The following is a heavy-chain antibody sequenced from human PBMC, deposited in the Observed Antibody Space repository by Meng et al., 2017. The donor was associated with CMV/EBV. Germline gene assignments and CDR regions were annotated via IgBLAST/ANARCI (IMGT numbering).Heavy chain of an antibody. V-gene: IGHV3-30-3*01. CDR3: ARYRAAMDPYYYYYGMDV. D-gene: IGHD5-18*01. CDR1: GFTFSSYA. J-gene: IGHJ6*02. Sequence: GGSLRLSCAASGFTFSSYAMHWVRQAPGKGLEWVAVISYDGSNKYYADSVKGRFTISRDNSKNTLYLQMNSLRAEDTAVYYCARYRAAMDPYYYYYGMDVWGQGTTVTVSS. CDR2: ISYDGSNK.